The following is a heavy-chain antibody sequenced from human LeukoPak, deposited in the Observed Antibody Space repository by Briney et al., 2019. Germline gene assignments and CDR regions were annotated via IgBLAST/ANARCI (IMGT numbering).Heavy chain of an antibody. D-gene: IGHD6-13*01. CDR3: ARGRRDSSWYGGDAFDI. CDR2: IYSSGSTI. J-gene: IGHJ3*02. V-gene: IGHV3-48*03. CDR1: GFTFSSYE. Sequence: PGGSLRLSCAASGFTFSSYEVNWVRQAPGKGLEWVSYIYSSGSTIYYADSVKGRFTISRDNAKNSLYLQMNSLRAEDTAIYYCARGRRDSSWYGGDAFDIWGQGTMVTVSS.